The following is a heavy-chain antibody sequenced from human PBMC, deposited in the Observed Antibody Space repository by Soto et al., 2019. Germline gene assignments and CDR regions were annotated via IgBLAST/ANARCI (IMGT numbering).Heavy chain of an antibody. CDR3: ARDNGREQYYDSSGYWYYFDY. CDR2: INHSGST. V-gene: IGHV4-34*01. D-gene: IGHD3-22*01. Sequence: PSETLSLTCAVYGGSLSGYYWSWIRQPPGKGLEWIGEINHSGSTNYNPSLKSRVTISVDTSKNQFSLKLSSVTAADTAVYYCARDNGREQYYDSSGYWYYFDYWGQGTTVTVSS. CDR1: GGSLSGYY. J-gene: IGHJ4*03.